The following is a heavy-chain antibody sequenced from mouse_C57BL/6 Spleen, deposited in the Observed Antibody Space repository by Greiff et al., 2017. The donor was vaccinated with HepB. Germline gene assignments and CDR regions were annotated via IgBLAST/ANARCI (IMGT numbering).Heavy chain of an antibody. V-gene: IGHV14-4*01. CDR2: IDPENGDT. J-gene: IGHJ4*01. D-gene: IGHD1-1*01. CDR3: TGGSSWYYAMDY. Sequence: EVQLQQSGAELVRPGASVKLSCTASGFNIKDDYMHWVKQRPEQGLEWIGWIDPENGDTEYASKFQGKATITADTSSNTAYLQLSSLTSEDTAVYYCTGGSSWYYAMDYWGQGTSVTVSS. CDR1: GFNIKDDY.